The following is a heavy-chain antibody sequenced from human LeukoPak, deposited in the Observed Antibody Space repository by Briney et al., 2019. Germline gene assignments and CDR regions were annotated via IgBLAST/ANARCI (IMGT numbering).Heavy chain of an antibody. Sequence: GGSLRLSCAASGFTLSSYEMNWVRQAPGKALEWVASINSGNNYIYYADSVKGRFTIPRDNATKSLFLQMNRLRADATAVYSCARVLLGMSAFDLWGQGTMVSVSS. V-gene: IGHV3-21*01. D-gene: IGHD3-9*01. CDR1: GFTLSSYE. J-gene: IGHJ3*01. CDR3: ARVLLGMSAFDL. CDR2: INSGNNYI.